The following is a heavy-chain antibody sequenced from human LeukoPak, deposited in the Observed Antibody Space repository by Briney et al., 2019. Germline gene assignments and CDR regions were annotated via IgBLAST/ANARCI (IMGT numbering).Heavy chain of an antibody. CDR2: IYHSGST. CDR1: GYSISSGYY. D-gene: IGHD6-13*01. V-gene: IGHV4-38-2*02. Sequence: SETLSLTCTVSGYSISSGYYWGWLRQPPGKGLEWIGSIYHSGSTYYNPSLKSQVTISVDTSKNQFSLKLTSVTAADTAVYYYARGYSSSWYLNWFDPWGQGTLVTVSS. CDR3: ARGYSSSWYLNWFDP. J-gene: IGHJ5*02.